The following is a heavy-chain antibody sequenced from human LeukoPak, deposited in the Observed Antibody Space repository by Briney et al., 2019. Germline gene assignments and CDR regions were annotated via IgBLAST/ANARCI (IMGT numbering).Heavy chain of an antibody. CDR2: IYHGGST. J-gene: IGHJ4*02. CDR1: GGSISSSNW. CDR3: AKGEDYGSGTVHFAS. D-gene: IGHD3-10*01. Sequence: SGTLSLTCAVSGGSISSSNWWSWVRQPPGKGLEWIGEIYHGGSTNYNPSLKSRVAMSVDRSRNQFSLKLSSVTAADTAVYYCAKGEDYGSGTVHFASWGQGTLVTVSS. V-gene: IGHV4-4*02.